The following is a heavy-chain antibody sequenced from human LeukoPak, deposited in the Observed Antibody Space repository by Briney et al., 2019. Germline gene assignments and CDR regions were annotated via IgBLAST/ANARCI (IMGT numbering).Heavy chain of an antibody. CDR3: ARDYPPY. CDR1: GFTFSRYW. J-gene: IGHJ4*02. Sequence: GGSLRLSCAASGFTFSRYWMHWVRQAPGKGLVWVSRINPDGSTTSYADSVKGRFTISRDNAKNTLYLQMNGLSAEDTALYFCARDYPPYLGQGTLVTVSA. CDR2: INPDGSTT. V-gene: IGHV3-74*01.